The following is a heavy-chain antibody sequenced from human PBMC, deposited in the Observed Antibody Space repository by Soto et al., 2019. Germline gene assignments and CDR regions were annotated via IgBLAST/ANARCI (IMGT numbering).Heavy chain of an antibody. CDR3: ARLPFSSYYGMDV. CDR1: GGSFSGYY. Sequence: SETRSLTCAVYGGSFSGYYWSWIRQPPGKGLEWIGEINHSGSTNCNPSLKSRVTISVDTSKNQFSLKLSSVTAADTAVYYCARLPFSSYYGMDVWGQGTTVT. J-gene: IGHJ6*02. V-gene: IGHV4-34*01. D-gene: IGHD2-2*01. CDR2: INHSGST.